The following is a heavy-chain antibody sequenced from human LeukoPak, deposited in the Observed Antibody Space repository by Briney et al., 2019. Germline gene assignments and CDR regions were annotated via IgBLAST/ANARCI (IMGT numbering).Heavy chain of an antibody. CDR3: AISGYSYGDPNFDY. V-gene: IGHV4-38-2*01. CDR2: IYHSGST. CDR1: GYSISSGYY. Sequence: KTSETLSLTCAVSGYSISSGYYWGWIRQPPGKGLEWIGGIYHSGSTYYNPSPKSRFTISVDTSKNQFSLKLSSVTATDTAVYYCAISGYSYGDPNFDYWGQGTLVTVSS. J-gene: IGHJ4*02. D-gene: IGHD5-18*01.